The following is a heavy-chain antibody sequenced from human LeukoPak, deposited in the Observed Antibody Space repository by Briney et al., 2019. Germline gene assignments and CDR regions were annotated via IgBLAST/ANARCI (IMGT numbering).Heavy chain of an antibody. D-gene: IGHD3-22*01. CDR2: FDPEDGET. V-gene: IGHV1-24*01. J-gene: IGHJ4*02. CDR1: GYTLTELS. CDR3: ARDFSSGGTGYYYDSSGYSEYYFDY. Sequence: ASVKVSCKVSGYTLTELSMHWVRQAPGKGLEWMGGFDPEDGETIYAQKFQGRVTMTRDMSTSTVYMELSSLRSEDTAVYYCARDFSSGGTGYYYDSSGYSEYYFDYWGQGTLVTVSS.